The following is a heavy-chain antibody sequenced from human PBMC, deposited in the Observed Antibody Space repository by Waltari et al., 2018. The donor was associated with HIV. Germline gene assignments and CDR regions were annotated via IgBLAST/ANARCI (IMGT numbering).Heavy chain of an antibody. V-gene: IGHV3-48*04. J-gene: IGHJ4*02. D-gene: IGHD3-22*01. CDR3: ARDSPYYYDSSGWFDY. Sequence: EVQLVESGGGLVQPGGSLRLSCAASGFTFSSYTLNWVRQAPGKGLECVSYISSSSSTIYYADSVKGRFTISRDNAKNSLYLQMNSLRAEDTAVYYCARDSPYYYDSSGWFDYWGQGTLVTVSS. CDR2: ISSSSSTI. CDR1: GFTFSSYT.